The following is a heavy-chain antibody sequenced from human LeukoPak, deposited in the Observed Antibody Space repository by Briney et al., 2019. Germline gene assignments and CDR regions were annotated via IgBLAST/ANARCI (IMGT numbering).Heavy chain of an antibody. V-gene: IGHV4-30-4*01. CDR1: GGSISSGDYY. J-gene: IGHJ5*02. Sequence: SETLSLTCTVSGGSISSGDYYWSWIRQPPGKGLEWIGYIYYSGSTYYNPSLRSRVTMSVDTSKNQFSLRLTSVTAADTAVYYCATGAFGGSAWGQGTLVTVSS. CDR3: ATGAFGGSA. D-gene: IGHD4-23*01. CDR2: IYYSGST.